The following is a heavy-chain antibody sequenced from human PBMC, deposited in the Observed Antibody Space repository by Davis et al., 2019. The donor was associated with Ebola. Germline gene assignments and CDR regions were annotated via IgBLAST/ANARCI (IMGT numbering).Heavy chain of an antibody. J-gene: IGHJ4*02. CDR1: GYTFTNYY. CDR3: ARAWGSGFYYFDS. CDR2: INTTFGGP. D-gene: IGHD6-19*01. Sequence: AASVKVSCKASGYTFTNYYMHWVRQAPGQGLEWMGWINTTFGGPPYAQGFTGRFVFSSDPSVSTAYMQITSLEAGDTAVYYCARAWGSGFYYFDSWGQGTLVTVSS. V-gene: IGHV7-4-1*02.